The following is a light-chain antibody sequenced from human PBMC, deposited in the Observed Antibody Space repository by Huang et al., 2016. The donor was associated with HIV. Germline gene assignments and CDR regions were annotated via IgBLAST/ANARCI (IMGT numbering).Light chain of an antibody. CDR2: WAS. CDR1: QTILHDSASRNY. CDR3: QQYYSSPFT. V-gene: IGKV4-1*01. J-gene: IGKJ3*01. Sequence: DIVMTQSPDSLAVSLGERATINCKSSQTILHDSASRNYLAWYQQKPGQPPKLLIHWASSRKSGVPDRFIGSGSGTDFTLTISSLQAEDVAVYYCQQYYSSPFTFGPGTNVDI.